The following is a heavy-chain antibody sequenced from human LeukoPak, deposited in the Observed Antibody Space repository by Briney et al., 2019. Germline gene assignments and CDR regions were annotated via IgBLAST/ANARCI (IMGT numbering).Heavy chain of an antibody. CDR2: INHSGRT. CDR3: ARESSAVAHTMMRDWLDP. V-gene: IGHV4-38-2*02. D-gene: IGHD3-22*01. J-gene: IGHJ5*02. CDR1: GYSINFGHL. Sequence: PSETLSPTCDVSGYSINFGHLWGWIRQPPGKGLEWIASINHSGRTYYTPSLKSRVTISVDTLKNQFSLKVTPVTAEDTAMYFCARESSAVAHTMMRDWLDPWGQGTLVTVSS.